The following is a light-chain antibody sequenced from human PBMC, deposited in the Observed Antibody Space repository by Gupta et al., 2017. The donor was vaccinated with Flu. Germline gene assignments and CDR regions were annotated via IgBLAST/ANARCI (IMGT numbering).Light chain of an antibody. J-gene: IGKJ2*03. CDR1: QSVSSY. CDR2: DAS. V-gene: IGKV3-11*01. Sequence: EIVLTQSTATLSLSPGERATLSCRASQSVSSYLAWYQQKPGQAPRLLIYDASNRATGIPARFSGGGSGTDFTLTISSREPEDFAVYYCQQRSNCPVSFGQGTKMEIK. CDR3: QQRSNCPVS.